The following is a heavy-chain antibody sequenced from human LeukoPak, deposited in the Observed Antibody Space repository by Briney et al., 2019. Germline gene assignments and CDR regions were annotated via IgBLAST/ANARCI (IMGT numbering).Heavy chain of an antibody. V-gene: IGHV4-39*01. J-gene: IGHJ4*02. CDR1: GGSISSSSSY. CDR2: IYYSGST. D-gene: IGHD6-19*01. CDR3: ARLGWVVGPDY. Sequence: SETLSLTCTVSGGSISSSSSYWGWIRQPPGKGLEWIGNIYYSGSTYYNPSLKSRVTLSVDTSKNQFSLKLSSVTAADTAVYYCARLGWVVGPDYWGQGTLVTVSS.